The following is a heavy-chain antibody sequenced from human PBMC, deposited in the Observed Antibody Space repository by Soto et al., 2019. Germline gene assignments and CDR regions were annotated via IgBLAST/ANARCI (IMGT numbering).Heavy chain of an antibody. Sequence: GASVKVSCTASGYTFSYDYIHWVRQAPGQGLEWMGWINPNSGGTKYAPKFQGGVTMTRDTSITTAYMELSRLRSGDTAVYYCAREPATAKPEGVDFWGQGTLVTVSS. V-gene: IGHV1-2*02. CDR2: INPNSGGT. CDR1: GYTFSYDY. D-gene: IGHD1-1*01. CDR3: AREPATAKPEGVDF. J-gene: IGHJ4*02.